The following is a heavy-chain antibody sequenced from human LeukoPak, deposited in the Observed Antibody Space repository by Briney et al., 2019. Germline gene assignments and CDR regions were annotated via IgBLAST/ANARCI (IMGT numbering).Heavy chain of an antibody. CDR1: GGSFSGYY. Sequence: SETLSLTCAVSGGSFSGYYWTWIRQSPGKGLEWIGEVHYSGSATYNPSLKSRVTISVDTSKNQFSLKMNSVTAADTAVYYCARGQWFRAFWSRGTPVTVSS. CDR3: ARGQWFRAF. CDR2: VHYSGSA. V-gene: IGHV4-34*01. J-gene: IGHJ4*02. D-gene: IGHD3-10*01.